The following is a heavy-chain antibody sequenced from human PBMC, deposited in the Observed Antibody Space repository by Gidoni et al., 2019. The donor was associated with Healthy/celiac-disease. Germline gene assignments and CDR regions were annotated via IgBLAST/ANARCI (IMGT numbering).Heavy chain of an antibody. CDR3: ARVPNGSGSPDPYYYYGMDV. D-gene: IGHD3-10*01. CDR1: GGTFSSYA. J-gene: IGHJ6*02. CDR2: IIPIFGTE. Sequence: QVQLVQSGAEVKKPGSSVKVSCKASGGTFSSYAISWVRQAPGQGLEWMGGIIPIFGTENYAQKFQGRVTITADESTSTAYMELSSLRSEDTAVYYCARVPNGSGSPDPYYYYGMDVWGQGTTVTVSS. V-gene: IGHV1-69*01.